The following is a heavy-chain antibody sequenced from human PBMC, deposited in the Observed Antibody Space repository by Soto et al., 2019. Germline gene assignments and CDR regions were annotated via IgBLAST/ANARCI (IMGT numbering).Heavy chain of an antibody. J-gene: IGHJ3*01. Sequence: SETLSLTCAVSGGSISSEYFHWTWIRQSPGKGLEWIGYIHYTGSIMYNPSFKSRLTMSMDNTKNQFYLQLDCVTVADTAVYFCAREADSRNGDYDALDVWGQGTVVTVSS. CDR3: AREADSRNGDYDALDV. CDR2: IHYTGSI. CDR1: GGSISSEYFH. V-gene: IGHV4-30-4*08. D-gene: IGHD3-10*01.